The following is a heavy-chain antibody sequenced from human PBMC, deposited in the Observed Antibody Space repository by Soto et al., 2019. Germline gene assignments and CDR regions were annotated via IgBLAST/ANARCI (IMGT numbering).Heavy chain of an antibody. D-gene: IGHD4-17*01. V-gene: IGHV1-18*04. CDR1: GYPFNKYS. CDR3: TRGHGDFAGAFDY. Sequence: QGQLVQSGAEVKWPGASVKVSCKASGYPFNKYSISWVRQAPGQGLEWMGWISASNGNRNYAQKFQGRVTLGTDTSTSTAYMELRNLRSDDTAVYYCTRGHGDFAGAFDYWGQGTLVTVSS. CDR2: ISASNGNR. J-gene: IGHJ4*02.